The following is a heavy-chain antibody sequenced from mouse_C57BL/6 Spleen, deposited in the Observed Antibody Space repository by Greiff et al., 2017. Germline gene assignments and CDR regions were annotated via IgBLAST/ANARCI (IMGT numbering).Heavy chain of an antibody. CDR2: IYPGDGDT. CDR3: ALTGSYWYFDV. CDR1: GYAFSSYW. D-gene: IGHD4-1*01. J-gene: IGHJ1*03. V-gene: IGHV1-80*01. Sequence: QVPPPPSWAELVKPGASVKISCKASGYAFSSYWMNWVKQRPGKGLEWIGQIYPGDGDTNYNGKFKGKATLTADKSSSTAYMQLSSLTSEDSAVYFCALTGSYWYFDVWGTGTTVTVSS.